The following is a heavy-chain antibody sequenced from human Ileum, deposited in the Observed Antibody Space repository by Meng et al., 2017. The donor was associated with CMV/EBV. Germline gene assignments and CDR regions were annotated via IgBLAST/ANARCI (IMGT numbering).Heavy chain of an antibody. CDR1: GFTFSSYS. V-gene: IGHV3-21*01. Sequence: GESLMISCAASGFTFSSYSMNWVRQAPGKGLEWVSSISSSSSYIYYADSVKGRFTISRDNAKNSLYLQMNSLRAEDTAVYYCARVRAMIVASDAFDIWGQGTMVTVSS. D-gene: IGHD3-22*01. J-gene: IGHJ3*02. CDR2: ISSSSSYI. CDR3: ARVRAMIVASDAFDI.